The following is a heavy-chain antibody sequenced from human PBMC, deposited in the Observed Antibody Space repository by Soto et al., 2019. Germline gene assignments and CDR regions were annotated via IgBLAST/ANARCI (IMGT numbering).Heavy chain of an antibody. CDR1: GFGFSSYT. Sequence: GGSLRLSCAASGFGFSSYTMNWVRQAPGKGLEWVSSISSSSTYIYYADSVKGRFTISRDNGENSLYLQMNSLRDEDTAVYYCARDPGSSYGPPDYWGQGTLVTVSS. CDR2: ISSSSTYI. V-gene: IGHV3-21*01. D-gene: IGHD5-18*01. J-gene: IGHJ4*02. CDR3: ARDPGSSYGPPDY.